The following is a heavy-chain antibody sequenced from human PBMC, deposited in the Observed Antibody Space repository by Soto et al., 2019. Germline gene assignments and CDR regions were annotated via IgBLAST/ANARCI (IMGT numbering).Heavy chain of an antibody. CDR2: IIPILGIA. CDR1: GGTFSSYT. J-gene: IGHJ4*02. D-gene: IGHD2-2*01. CDR3: ARSLGYCSSTSCYQHAMGLDY. Sequence: QVQLVQSGAEVKKPGSSVKVSCKASGGTFSSYTISWVRQAPGQGLEWMGRIIPILGIANYAQKFQGRVTITADKSTSTAYMELSSLRSEDTAVYYCARSLGYCSSTSCYQHAMGLDYWGQGTLVTVSS. V-gene: IGHV1-69*02.